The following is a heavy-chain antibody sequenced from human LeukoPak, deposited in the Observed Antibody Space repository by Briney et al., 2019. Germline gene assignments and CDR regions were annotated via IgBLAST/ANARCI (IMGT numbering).Heavy chain of an antibody. CDR1: GFTFNKCW. CDR3: TSWGDTTAEYFQR. Sequence: GGSLRLSCVVSGFTFNKCWMNWVRQAPGRGLEWVAHINPDGRDKYYVDSVKGRFSIYRDNAENSMYLQMNSLRVEDTAVYYCTSWGDTTAEYFQRWGQGTLVTVSS. D-gene: IGHD2-21*02. V-gene: IGHV3-7*01. CDR2: INPDGRDK. J-gene: IGHJ1*01.